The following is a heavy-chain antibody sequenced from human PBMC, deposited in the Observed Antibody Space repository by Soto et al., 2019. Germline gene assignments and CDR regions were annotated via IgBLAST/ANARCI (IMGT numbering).Heavy chain of an antibody. CDR2: IWYDGSNK. J-gene: IGHJ4*02. D-gene: IGHD2-2*02. CDR3: ARGSVTYDCSSASCYTDY. V-gene: IGHV3-33*01. Sequence: PGGSLRLSCAASGFTFSSYGMHWVRQAPGKGLDWVAVIWYDGSNKYYADSVKGRFTISRDNSKNTLYLQMNSLRAEDTAVYYCARGSVTYDCSSASCYTDYRGKGTVVTVSS. CDR1: GFTFSSYG.